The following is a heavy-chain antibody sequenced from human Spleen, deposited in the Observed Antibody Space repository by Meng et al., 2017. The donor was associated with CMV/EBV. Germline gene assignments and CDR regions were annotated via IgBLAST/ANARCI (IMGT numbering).Heavy chain of an antibody. CDR2: IGSKSNDYAT. J-gene: IGHJ4*02. V-gene: IGHV3-73*01. CDR3: TTSDYSNYNFDF. D-gene: IGHD4-11*01. CDR1: EFTVSGSA. Sequence: SEFTVSGSAMHWVRQPSGKGLEWVGRIGSKSNDYATAYAASVKGRFTISTDDSKNTAYLQMNSLKIEDTAVYYCTTSDYSNYNFDFWGQGALVTVSS.